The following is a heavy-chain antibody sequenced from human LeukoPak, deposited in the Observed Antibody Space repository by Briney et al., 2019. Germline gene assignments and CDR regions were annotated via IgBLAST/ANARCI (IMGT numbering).Heavy chain of an antibody. Sequence: GGSLRLSCAASGFTLRNYWMSWVRQVPGKGLEWVVNINEGGNEKNYVDSVKGRLTASRDNAQNSLYLQMNSLRVEDTAVYYCARHPNSNWDYWGQGTLVTVSS. J-gene: IGHJ4*02. CDR3: ARHPNSNWDY. V-gene: IGHV3-7*03. CDR1: GFTLRNYW. D-gene: IGHD6-13*01. CDR2: INEGGNEK.